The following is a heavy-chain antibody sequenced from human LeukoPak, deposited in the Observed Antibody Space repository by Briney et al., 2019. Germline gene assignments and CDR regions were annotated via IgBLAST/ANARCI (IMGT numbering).Heavy chain of an antibody. D-gene: IGHD1-26*01. CDR3: VRGPIDNAFDV. J-gene: IGHJ3*01. CDR2: VWYDGTSE. CDR1: GFPFTVYG. Sequence: GGSLRLSCAASGFPFTVYGMHWVRQAPGKGPEWVALVWYDGTSEYYADSVKGRFTISRDNSKNTLYLQMNSLRADDTAVYYCVRGPIDNAFDVWGQGPVVTVSS. V-gene: IGHV3-33*01.